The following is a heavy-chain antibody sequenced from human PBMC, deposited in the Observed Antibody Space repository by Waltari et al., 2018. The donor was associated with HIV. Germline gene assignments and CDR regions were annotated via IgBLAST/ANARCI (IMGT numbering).Heavy chain of an antibody. V-gene: IGHV4-39*07. J-gene: IGHJ4*02. CDR3: ASKQWVPYYFDF. CDR1: GGSISSSDYY. CDR2: MSYGGST. D-gene: IGHD6-19*01. Sequence: HLQLQESGPGLVKPSETLSLTCTVSGGSISSSDYYWGWIRQPPGKGLEWIGSMSYGGSTYYNPSLKSRVTISVDTSKNHFSLKLNSVTAADTAVYYCASKQWVPYYFDFWGQGTLVTVSS.